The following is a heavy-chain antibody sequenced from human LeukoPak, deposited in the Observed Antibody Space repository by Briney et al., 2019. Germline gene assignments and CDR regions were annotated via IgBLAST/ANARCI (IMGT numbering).Heavy chain of an antibody. Sequence: ASVKVSCTASGYTFTSYDINWVRQATGQGLEWMGGIIPIFGTANYAQKFQGRVTITADESTSTAYMELSSLRSEDTAVYYCARHHYYGSGSYSRDFGYWGQGTLVTVSS. CDR1: GYTFTSYD. CDR3: ARHHYYGSGSYSRDFGY. D-gene: IGHD3-10*01. J-gene: IGHJ4*02. CDR2: IIPIFGTA. V-gene: IGHV1-69*13.